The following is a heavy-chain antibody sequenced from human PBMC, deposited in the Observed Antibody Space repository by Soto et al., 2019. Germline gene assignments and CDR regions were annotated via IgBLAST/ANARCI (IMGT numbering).Heavy chain of an antibody. CDR3: ARGRKTTATVGGDFDP. CDR2: INPDNGGT. J-gene: IGHJ5*02. Sequence: QVQLVQSGAEVKKPGASVKVSCRTSGYTFTDYYVHWVRQAPGHGLEWMGWINPDNGGTNYAQKFQDWVTLTRDTSITTTYMALSWLKSDDTAVYYCARGRKTTATVGGDFDPWRQGTLVSVSS. CDR1: GYTFTDYY. V-gene: IGHV1-2*04. D-gene: IGHD4-4*01.